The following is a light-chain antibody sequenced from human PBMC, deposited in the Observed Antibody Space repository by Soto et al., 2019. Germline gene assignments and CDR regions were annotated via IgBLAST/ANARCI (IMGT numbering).Light chain of an antibody. CDR1: QSISNY. CDR3: QQSYSAPRT. V-gene: IGKV1-39*01. CDR2: AAS. J-gene: IGKJ2*01. Sequence: DIPMTQSPFFLSASVGDRVTITCRASQSISNYLNWYQQRPGKAPKLLIYAASNLQSGVPSRFSGSGSGTDFTLTVSSLQPEDFATYYCQQSYSAPRTFGQGTKLESK.